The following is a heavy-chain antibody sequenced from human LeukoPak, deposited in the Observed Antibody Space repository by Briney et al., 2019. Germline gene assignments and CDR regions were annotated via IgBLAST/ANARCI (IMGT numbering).Heavy chain of an antibody. V-gene: IGHV3-30*02. CDR1: GFTFSSYG. CDR2: IRYDGSNK. Sequence: GGSLRLSCVASGFTFSSYGMHWVRQAPGKGLEWVAFIRYDGSNKYYADSVKGRFTISRDSSKNTLYLQMNSLRAEDTAVYYCAKDLSSSWYYFDYWGQGTLVTVSS. CDR3: AKDLSSSWYYFDY. J-gene: IGHJ4*02. D-gene: IGHD6-13*01.